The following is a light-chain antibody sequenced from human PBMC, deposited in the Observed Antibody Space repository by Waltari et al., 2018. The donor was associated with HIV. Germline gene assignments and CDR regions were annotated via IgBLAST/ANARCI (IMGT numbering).Light chain of an antibody. V-gene: IGLV3-1*01. CDR1: KLGHKY. Sequence: SYELTQPPPVSVSPGQTARVSCSGNKLGHKYVSWYRQKPGQSPVPVIYQDNRRPSGIPGRFSGSNSGDTATLTISGTQPVDEADYYCQAWDSSTVVFGPGTKVTVL. J-gene: IGLJ1*01. CDR3: QAWDSSTVV. CDR2: QDN.